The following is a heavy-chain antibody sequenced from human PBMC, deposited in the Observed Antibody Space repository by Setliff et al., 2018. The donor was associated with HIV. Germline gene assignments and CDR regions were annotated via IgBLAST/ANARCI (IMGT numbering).Heavy chain of an antibody. D-gene: IGHD5-18*01. CDR3: ARVAMGYGYLPWYFDL. J-gene: IGHJ2*01. CDR2: ISSSGSTI. CDR1: GFTFSDYY. V-gene: IGHV3-11*04. Sequence: GGSLRLSCAASGFTFSDYYMSWIRQAPGKGLEWVSYISSSGSTIYYADSVKGRFTISRDNAKNSLYLQMNSLRAEDTAVYYCARVAMGYGYLPWYFDLWGRGTLVTVPQ.